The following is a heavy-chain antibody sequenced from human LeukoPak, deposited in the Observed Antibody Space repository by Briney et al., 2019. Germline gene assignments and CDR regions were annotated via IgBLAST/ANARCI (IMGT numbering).Heavy chain of an antibody. CDR1: GFTFSSYA. D-gene: IGHD3-9*01. V-gene: IGHV3-23*01. Sequence: PGGSLRLSCAASGFTFSSYAMSWVRLAPGKGLEWVSAISGSGGSTYYADSVKGRFTISRDNSKNTLYLQMNSLRAEDTAVYYCAKKAYDILTGYYSFDYWGQGTLVTVSS. CDR3: AKKAYDILTGYYSFDY. J-gene: IGHJ4*02. CDR2: ISGSGGST.